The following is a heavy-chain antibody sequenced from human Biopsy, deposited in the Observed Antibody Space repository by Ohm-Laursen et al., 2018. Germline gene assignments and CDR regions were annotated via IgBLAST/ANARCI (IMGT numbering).Heavy chain of an antibody. D-gene: IGHD3-22*01. CDR2: IYPGGST. J-gene: IGHJ3*01. V-gene: IGHV4-4*07. Sequence: SDTLSLTCNVSGGAINNYYWSWIRQPAGKGLEWIGCIYPGGSTNYNPSLKSRVTMSVDTSKKQLSLRLRSVTAADTAMYYCASVVLGPTNDAFDLWGQGTMVVVSS. CDR3: ASVVLGPTNDAFDL. CDR1: GGAINNYY.